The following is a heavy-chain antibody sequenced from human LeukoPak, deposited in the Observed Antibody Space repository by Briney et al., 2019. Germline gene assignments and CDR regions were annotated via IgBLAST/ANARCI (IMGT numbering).Heavy chain of an antibody. Sequence: SETLSLTCTVSGGSISSGNYYWSWIRQPAGMGLEWIGRIYISGGTEYNPSLKSRVTISIDTSKNQFYLRLSSVTASDTAVYYCARVRRNSGNKYFDPWGQGARVTVSS. V-gene: IGHV4-61*02. J-gene: IGHJ5*02. D-gene: IGHD5-12*01. CDR1: GGSISSGNYY. CDR2: IYISGGT. CDR3: ARVRRNSGNKYFDP.